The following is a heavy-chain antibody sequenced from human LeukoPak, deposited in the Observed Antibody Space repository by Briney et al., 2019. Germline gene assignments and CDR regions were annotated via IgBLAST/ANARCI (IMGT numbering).Heavy chain of an antibody. CDR3: AKDWSYGGNSWKYFGS. D-gene: IGHD4-23*01. CDR2: ISWKSDSV. CDR1: GFTFDDYA. J-gene: IGHJ4*02. Sequence: GGSLRLSCVASGFTFDDYAMHWVRQAPGKGLEWVSGISWKSDSVDYADSVKGRFTISRDNAKNSLYLQMNSLRADDTALYYCAKDWSYGGNSWKYFGSWGRGVLDTVSS. V-gene: IGHV3-9*01.